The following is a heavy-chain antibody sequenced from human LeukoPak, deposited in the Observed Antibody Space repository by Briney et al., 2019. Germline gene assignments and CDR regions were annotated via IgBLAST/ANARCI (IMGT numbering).Heavy chain of an antibody. CDR1: GFTFSNHW. V-gene: IGHV3-7*01. D-gene: IGHD3-3*01. CDR3: ARLSDFWSGYYRDY. J-gene: IGHJ4*02. CDR2: IKQDGSEK. Sequence: PGGSLRLSCAASGFTFSNHWMSRVRQAPGKGLEWVANIKQDGSEKYYVDSVKGRFTVSRDNPKNSLYLQMNSLRAEDTAVYFCARLSDFWSGYYRDYWGQGTLVTVSS.